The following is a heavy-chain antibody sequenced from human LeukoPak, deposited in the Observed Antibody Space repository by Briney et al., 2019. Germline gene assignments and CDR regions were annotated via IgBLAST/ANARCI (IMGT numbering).Heavy chain of an antibody. Sequence: GESLKISCKGSGYSFTSYWIGWVRQMPGKGLEWMGIIYPDDSDTRYSPSFQGQVTISADKSISTAYLQWSSLKASDTAMYYCARLRGVYDSSGYYSLDAFDIWGQGTMVTVSS. CDR3: ARLRGVYDSSGYYSLDAFDI. D-gene: IGHD3-22*01. CDR2: IYPDDSDT. V-gene: IGHV5-51*01. J-gene: IGHJ3*02. CDR1: GYSFTSYW.